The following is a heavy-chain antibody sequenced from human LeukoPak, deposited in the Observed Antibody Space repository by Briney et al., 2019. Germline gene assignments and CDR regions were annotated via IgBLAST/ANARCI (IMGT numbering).Heavy chain of an antibody. Sequence: SVKVSCKASGGTFSSYAISWVRQAPGQGLEWMGGIIPIFGTANYAQKFQGRVTITADESTSTAYMELSSLRSEDTAVYYCARESWEHSGYDSGYYWGQGTLVTVSS. CDR1: GGTFSSYA. CDR2: IIPIFGTA. J-gene: IGHJ4*02. D-gene: IGHD5-12*01. V-gene: IGHV1-69*13. CDR3: ARESWEHSGYDSGYY.